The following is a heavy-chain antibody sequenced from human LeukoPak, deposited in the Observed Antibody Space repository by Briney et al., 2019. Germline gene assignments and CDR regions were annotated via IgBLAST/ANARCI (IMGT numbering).Heavy chain of an antibody. CDR1: GGTFSSYA. CDR3: ARIPTYDSSGYYYENDDY. D-gene: IGHD3-22*01. Sequence: ASVKVSCKASGGTFSSYAISWVRQAPGQGLEWMGGIIPIFGTANYAQKFQGRVTITTDESTSTAYMELSSLRSGDTAVYYCARIPTYDSSGYYYENDDYWGQGTLVTVSS. J-gene: IGHJ4*02. V-gene: IGHV1-69*05. CDR2: IIPIFGTA.